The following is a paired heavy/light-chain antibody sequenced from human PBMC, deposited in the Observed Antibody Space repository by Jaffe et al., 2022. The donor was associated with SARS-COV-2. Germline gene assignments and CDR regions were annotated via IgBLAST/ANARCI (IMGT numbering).Light chain of an antibody. CDR3: QQYYNSPHT. CDR2: WAS. CDR1: RSVLYSSNNYNY. J-gene: IGKJ1*01. Sequence: DIVMTQSPDSLAVSLGERATINCRSSRSVLYSSNNYNYLAWYQQKPGQPPKLLIYWASTRESGVPDRFSGSGSGTDFTLTISSLQAEDVAVYYCQQYYNSPHTFGQGTKVEIK. V-gene: IGKV4-1*01.
Heavy chain of an antibody. CDR1: GDSINRDY. CDR3: ARSSVTTDTYGSLAY. D-gene: IGHD4-17*01. J-gene: IGHJ4*02. Sequence: QVQLQESGPGLVKPSETLSLTCTVSGDSINRDYWTWIRQPPGRGLEWIGHFYYTGTTSYNPSLESRVTISVDTSKIRFSLRLTSVTAADTAVYFCARSSVTTDTYGSLAYWGQGVLVTVSS. CDR2: FYYTGTT. V-gene: IGHV4-59*01.